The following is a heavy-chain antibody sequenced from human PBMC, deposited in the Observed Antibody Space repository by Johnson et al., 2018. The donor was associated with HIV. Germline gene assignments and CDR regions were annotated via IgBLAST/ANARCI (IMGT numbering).Heavy chain of an antibody. CDR3: AREGGCIAVAGPSRENDAFDI. CDR1: GFTFSSYA. D-gene: IGHD6-19*01. J-gene: IGHJ3*02. Sequence: QMQLVESGGGVVQPGRSLRLSCAASGFTFSSYAMHWVRQAPGKGLEWVAVISYDGSNKYYADSVKGRFTISRDNSKNTLYLQMNSLRAEDTAGYYCAREGGCIAVAGPSRENDAFDIWGQGTMVTVSS. CDR2: ISYDGSNK. V-gene: IGHV3-30-3*01.